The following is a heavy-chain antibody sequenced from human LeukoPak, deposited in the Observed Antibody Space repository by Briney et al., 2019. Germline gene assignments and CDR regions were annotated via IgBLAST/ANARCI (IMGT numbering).Heavy chain of an antibody. D-gene: IGHD1-26*01. CDR1: GGTFSSYA. CDR3: ARVGTYGYNWFDL. Sequence: SVKVSCKASGGTFSSYAISWVRQTPGQGLEWMGGIIPIFGTANYAQKFQGRVTITADESTSTAYMELRSLRSDDTAVYYCARVGTYGYNWFDLWGQGTLVTVSS. V-gene: IGHV1-69*01. CDR2: IIPIFGTA. J-gene: IGHJ5*02.